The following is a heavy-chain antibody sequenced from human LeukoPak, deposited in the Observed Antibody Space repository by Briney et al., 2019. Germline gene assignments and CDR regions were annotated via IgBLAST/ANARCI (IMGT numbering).Heavy chain of an antibody. D-gene: IGHD3-9*01. Sequence: NASETLSLTCTVSGGSISSYYWSWIRQPAGKGLEWIGRIYTSGSTNYNPSLKSRVTMSVDTSKNQFTLKLSSVTAADTAVYYCARGFWGMTGYPFDYWGQGTLVTVSS. CDR2: IYTSGST. CDR3: ARGFWGMTGYPFDY. J-gene: IGHJ4*02. CDR1: GGSISSYY. V-gene: IGHV4-4*07.